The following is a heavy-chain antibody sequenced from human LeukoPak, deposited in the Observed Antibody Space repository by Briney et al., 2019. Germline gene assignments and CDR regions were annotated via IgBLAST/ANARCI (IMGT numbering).Heavy chain of an antibody. CDR3: ASYPAYYYDSSGYVNAPDY. J-gene: IGHJ4*02. D-gene: IGHD3-22*01. Sequence: SESLSLSCTVSGGSISSGTYYWNWIRQPAGKGLEWIDRIYTSGITNYNPSLKSRVTISVDTSKNQFSLKLSSVTAADTAVYYCASYPAYYYDSSGYVNAPDYWGQGTLVTVSS. CDR1: GGSISSGTYY. V-gene: IGHV4-61*02. CDR2: IYTSGIT.